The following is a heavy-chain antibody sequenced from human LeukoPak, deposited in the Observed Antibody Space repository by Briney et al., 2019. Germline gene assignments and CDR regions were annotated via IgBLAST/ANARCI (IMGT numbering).Heavy chain of an antibody. Sequence: PSETLSLTFSVSGGPISSSSYYWGWIRQPPGKGLEWIGSIYYSGSTSGSTYYNPSLKSRVTISVDTSKNQFSLKLSSVTAADTAVYYCARQNGDRGPAFDIWGQGTMVTVSS. J-gene: IGHJ3*02. V-gene: IGHV4-39*01. CDR1: GGPISSSSYY. D-gene: IGHD7-27*01. CDR2: IYYSGSTSGST. CDR3: ARQNGDRGPAFDI.